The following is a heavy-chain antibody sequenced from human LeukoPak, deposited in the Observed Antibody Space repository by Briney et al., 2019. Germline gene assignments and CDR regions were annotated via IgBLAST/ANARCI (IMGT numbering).Heavy chain of an antibody. CDR1: GGSISSSSYY. CDR2: IYYSGST. J-gene: IGHJ1*01. CDR3: ARGRLGYCSSTSCYTAYFQH. V-gene: IGHV4-39*01. D-gene: IGHD2-2*02. Sequence: PSETLSLTCTVSGGSISSSSYYWGWIRQPPGKGLEWIGSIYYSGSTYYNPSLKSRVTISVDTSKNQFSLKLSSVTAADTAVYYCARGRLGYCSSTSCYTAYFQHWGQGTLVTVSS.